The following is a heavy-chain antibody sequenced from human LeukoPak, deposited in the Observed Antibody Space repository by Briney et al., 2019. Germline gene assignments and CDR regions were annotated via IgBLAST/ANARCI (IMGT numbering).Heavy chain of an antibody. D-gene: IGHD3-10*01. J-gene: IGHJ4*02. CDR1: GGSIRSSSSY. V-gene: IGHV4-39*01. CDR2: IYYTGNT. CDR3: ARRNVGELLTYFDY. Sequence: TSETLSLTCTVSGGSIRSSSSYCCWIRQPPGKGLEWIGSIYYTGNTYYNPSLKSRVTISVDTSNNQFSLKLSSVTAADTAVYYCARRNVGELLTYFDYWGQGTLVTVSS.